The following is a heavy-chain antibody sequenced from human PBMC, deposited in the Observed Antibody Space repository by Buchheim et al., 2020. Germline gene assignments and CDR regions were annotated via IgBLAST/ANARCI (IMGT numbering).Heavy chain of an antibody. V-gene: IGHV3-49*04. J-gene: IGHJ6*02. CDR1: GFTFGDYA. Sequence: EVQLVESGGGLVQPGRSLRLSCTASGFTFGDYAMSWVRQAPGKGLEWVGFIRSKAYGGTTEYAASVKGRFTISRDDSKSIAYLQMNSLKTEDTAVYYCTRDCSSTSCYLTQSRNYYYYGMDVWGQGTT. D-gene: IGHD2-2*01. CDR3: TRDCSSTSCYLTQSRNYYYYGMDV. CDR2: IRSKAYGGTT.